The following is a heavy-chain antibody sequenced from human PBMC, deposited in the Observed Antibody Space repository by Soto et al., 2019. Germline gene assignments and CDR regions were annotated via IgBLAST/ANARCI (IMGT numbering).Heavy chain of an antibody. CDR3: VSSAYYNLPFDY. Sequence: GASVKVSCKASGYTFSTYYMNWVRQAPGQGLEWMGIINPSGDSTTYTQKFQGRVTMTRDTSTSTVYMELSSLRYEDTAVYYCVSSAYYNLPFDYWGQGTLVTVSS. D-gene: IGHD3-22*01. V-gene: IGHV1-46*03. CDR2: INPSGDST. J-gene: IGHJ4*02. CDR1: GYTFSTYY.